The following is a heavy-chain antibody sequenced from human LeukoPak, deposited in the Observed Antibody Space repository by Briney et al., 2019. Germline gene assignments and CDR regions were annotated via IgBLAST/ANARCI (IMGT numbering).Heavy chain of an antibody. Sequence: PGGSLRPSCAASGFTFSSYSMNWVRQAPGQGLEWVSYISSSSGTIYYADSVKGRFTISRDNAKNSLYLQMNSLRAEDTAVYYCAREQEVLFDYWGQGTLVTVSS. D-gene: IGHD4/OR15-4a*01. V-gene: IGHV3-48*04. J-gene: IGHJ4*02. CDR1: GFTFSSYS. CDR2: ISSSSGTI. CDR3: AREQEVLFDY.